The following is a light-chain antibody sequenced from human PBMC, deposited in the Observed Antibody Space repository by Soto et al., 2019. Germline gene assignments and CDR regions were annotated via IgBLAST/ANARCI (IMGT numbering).Light chain of an antibody. J-gene: IGKJ2*02. CDR1: QSVSSW. V-gene: IGKV3-15*01. CDR2: GAT. CDR3: QQYNNWPPGT. Sequence: DIVMTQFPATLSVSPGERATLSCRASQSVSSWLAWYQQKGGQAPRLLMYGATTRATGVPARFSGSGSGTEVTLTISSRQSEDVSVYYCQQYNNWPPGTFGQGTKLEIK.